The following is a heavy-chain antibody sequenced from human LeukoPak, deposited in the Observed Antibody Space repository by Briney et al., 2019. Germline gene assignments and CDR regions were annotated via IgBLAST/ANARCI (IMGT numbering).Heavy chain of an antibody. CDR3: AKDLNYYDSSGYYTDAFDI. V-gene: IGHV3-23*01. CDR1: GFTFSSYG. D-gene: IGHD3-22*01. CDR2: ISGSGGST. Sequence: GGSLRLSCAASGFTFSSYGMNWVRQAPGKGLEWVSAISGSGGSTYYADSVKGRFTISRDNSKNTLYLQMNSLRAEDTAVYYCAKDLNYYDSSGYYTDAFDIWGQGTMVTVSS. J-gene: IGHJ3*02.